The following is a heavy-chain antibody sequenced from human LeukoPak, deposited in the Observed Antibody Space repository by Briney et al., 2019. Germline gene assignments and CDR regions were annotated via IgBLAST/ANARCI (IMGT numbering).Heavy chain of an antibody. CDR1: GFTVSSNY. V-gene: IGHV3-66*02. Sequence: PGGSLRLSCAASGFTVSSNYMSWVRQAPGKGLEWVSVIYSGGSTYYADSVKGRFTISRDNSKNTLYLQMNSLRAEDAAVYYCARENSSSWPYYYYYMDVWGKGTTVTVSS. CDR3: ARENSSSWPYYYYYMDV. CDR2: IYSGGST. D-gene: IGHD6-13*01. J-gene: IGHJ6*03.